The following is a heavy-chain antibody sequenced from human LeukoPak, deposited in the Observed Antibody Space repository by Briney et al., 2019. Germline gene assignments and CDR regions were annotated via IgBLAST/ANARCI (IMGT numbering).Heavy chain of an antibody. CDR1: GFTFSSYS. V-gene: IGHV3-21*01. CDR2: ISSSSSYI. J-gene: IGHJ4*02. CDR3: ARDVRSIAAAGTGGDY. D-gene: IGHD6-13*01. Sequence: GGSPRLSCAASGFTFSSYSMNWVRQAPGKGLEWVSSISSSSSYIYYADSVKGRFTISRDNAKNSLYLQMNSLRAEDTAVYYCARDVRSIAAAGTGGDYWGQGTLVTVSS.